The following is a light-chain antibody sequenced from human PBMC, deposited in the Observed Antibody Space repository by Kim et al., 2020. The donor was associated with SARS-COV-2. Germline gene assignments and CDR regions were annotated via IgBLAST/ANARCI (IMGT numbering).Light chain of an antibody. J-gene: IGLJ3*02. CDR2: GKN. V-gene: IGLV3-19*01. Sequence: SSGLTQDPAVSVALGQTVRITCQGDSLRSYYASWYQQKPGQAPVLVIYGKNNRPSGIPDRFSGSSSGNTASLTITGAQAEDEADYYCNSRDSSGNHNWVF. CDR3: NSRDSSGNHNWV. CDR1: SLRSYY.